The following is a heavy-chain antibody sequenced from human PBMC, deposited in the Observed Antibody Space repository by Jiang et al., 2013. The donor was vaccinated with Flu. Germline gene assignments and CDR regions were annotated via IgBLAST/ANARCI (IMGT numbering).Heavy chain of an antibody. D-gene: IGHD3/OR15-3a*01. V-gene: IGHV1-8*01. CDR1: GYTFTSYD. J-gene: IGHJ3*02. CDR2: MNPNSGDT. CDR3: ASSGLGILVGAFDI. Sequence: GAEVKKPGASVKVSCKASGYTFTSYDINWVRQATGQGLEWMGWMNPNSGDTGYVQKFQGRVTMTTDTSTSTAYMELRSLRSDDTAVYYCASSGLGILVGAFDIWGQGTMVTVSS.